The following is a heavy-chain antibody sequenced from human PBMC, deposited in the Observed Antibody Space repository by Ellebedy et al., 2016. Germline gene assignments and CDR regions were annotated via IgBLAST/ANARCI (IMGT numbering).Heavy chain of an antibody. CDR3: AGRTTVTYSYDY. J-gene: IGHJ4*02. Sequence: SGPTLVKPTETLTLTCTVSGFSLSNVGVSWIRQPPGKALEWLAHIFSNDEKSYSTSLKSRLTISKDTSKSQVVLTMTNMDPVDTATYYCAGRTTVTYSYDYWGQGTLVTVSS. V-gene: IGHV2-26*01. CDR2: IFSNDEK. D-gene: IGHD4-17*01. CDR1: GFSLSNVG.